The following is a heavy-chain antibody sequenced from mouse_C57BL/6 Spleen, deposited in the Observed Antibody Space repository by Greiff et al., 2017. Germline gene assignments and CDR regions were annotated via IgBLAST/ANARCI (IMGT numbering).Heavy chain of an antibody. J-gene: IGHJ1*03. Sequence: EVQVVESGGDLVKPGGSLKLSCAASGFTFSSYGMSWVRQTPDKRLEWVATISSGGSYTCYPDSVKGRFTISRETAKKTLYLQMSSLKSEDTAMYYCAEYSNYGGGYFDVWGTGTTVTVSS. CDR2: ISSGGSYT. V-gene: IGHV5-6*01. CDR1: GFTFSSYG. D-gene: IGHD2-5*01. CDR3: AEYSNYGGGYFDV.